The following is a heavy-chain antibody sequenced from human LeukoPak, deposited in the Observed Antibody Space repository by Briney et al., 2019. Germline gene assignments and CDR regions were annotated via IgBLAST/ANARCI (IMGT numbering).Heavy chain of an antibody. V-gene: IGHV4-59*01. CDR1: GGSISSYY. Sequence: SETLSLTCTVSGGSISSYYWSWIRQPPGKGLEWIGYIYYSGSTNYSPSLKSRVTISVDTSKNQFSLKLSSVTAADTAVYYCARGVLWFGELSSEAPYYFDYWGQGTLVTVSS. J-gene: IGHJ4*02. D-gene: IGHD3-10*01. CDR2: IYYSGST. CDR3: ARGVLWFGELSSEAPYYFDY.